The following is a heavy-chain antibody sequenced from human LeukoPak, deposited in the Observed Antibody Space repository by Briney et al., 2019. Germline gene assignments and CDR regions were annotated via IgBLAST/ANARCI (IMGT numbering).Heavy chain of an antibody. CDR1: GGSISSDY. CDR3: ARVHYDFWSGYYTQYYYMDV. V-gene: IGHV4-59*12. D-gene: IGHD3-3*01. Sequence: SETLSLTCTVSGGSISSDYWSWIRQPPGKGLEWVGYIYYTGSTNYNPSLKSRVTISVDTSKNQFSLKLSSVTAADTAVYYCARVHYDFWSGYYTQYYYMDVWGKGTTVTVSS. J-gene: IGHJ6*03. CDR2: IYYTGST.